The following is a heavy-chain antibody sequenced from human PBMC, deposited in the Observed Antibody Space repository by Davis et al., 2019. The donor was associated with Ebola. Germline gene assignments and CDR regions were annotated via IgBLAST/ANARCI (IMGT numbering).Heavy chain of an antibody. Sequence: ASVKVSCKASGYTFTGHYIHWVRQAPGQGLEWMGWINPNAGNTKYAQNFQGRVTMTSDTSTTTVYMELTGLRSDDTAVYYCARGSSFWGGYLMAYFEYWGQGTVVTV. CDR1: GYTFTGHY. V-gene: IGHV1-2*02. D-gene: IGHD3-3*01. CDR2: INPNAGNT. CDR3: ARGSSFWGGYLMAYFEY. J-gene: IGHJ4*02.